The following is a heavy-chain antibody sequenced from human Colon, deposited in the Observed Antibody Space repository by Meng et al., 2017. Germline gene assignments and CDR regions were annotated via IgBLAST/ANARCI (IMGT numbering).Heavy chain of an antibody. CDR1: AGSISSGTYY. J-gene: IGHJ5*02. Sequence: QVQLQESGPGLVKPSQTLSLTFTVSAGSISSGTYYWGWIRQLPGKGLEWIAYIHYSGSTYYSPSLKSRVTISVDTSKNQLSLKLSSMTAADTAVYYCARYVFDSSSLYSNWFDPWGQGTLVTVSS. CDR3: ARYVFDSSSLYSNWFDP. CDR2: IHYSGST. V-gene: IGHV4-31*03. D-gene: IGHD3-22*01.